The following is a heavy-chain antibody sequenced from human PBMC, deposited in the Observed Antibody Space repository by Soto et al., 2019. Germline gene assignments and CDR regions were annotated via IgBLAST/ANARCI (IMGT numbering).Heavy chain of an antibody. V-gene: IGHV1-46*02. CDR1: TSTYHTHY. D-gene: IGHD6-6*01. J-gene: IGHJ4*02. CDR2: INSSVGST. CDR3: VGGSASGGDH. Sequence: SVKVSCKSSTSTYHTHYIHWVRQAPGQGLEWVGVINSSVGSTNYAQKFQGRVTMTRDTSTTTLYMEVTSLTSEATAGYYCVGGSASGGDHWGQGTLVTVSS.